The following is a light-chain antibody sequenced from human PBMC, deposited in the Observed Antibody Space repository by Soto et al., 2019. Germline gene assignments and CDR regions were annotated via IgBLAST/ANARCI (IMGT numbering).Light chain of an antibody. CDR3: SSYAGSSNV. V-gene: IGLV2-8*01. CDR1: SGDVVRYNY. J-gene: IGLJ1*01. CDR2: EDN. Sequence: QSALTHPPSTSGSPGQSGAIACPGTSGDVVRYNYVSWYQQPPGKPPTLIIYEDNKLPSGVPDRFSGSKSGNTASLTVSGPQAEDEADYYCSSYAGSSNVFGTGTKVTVL.